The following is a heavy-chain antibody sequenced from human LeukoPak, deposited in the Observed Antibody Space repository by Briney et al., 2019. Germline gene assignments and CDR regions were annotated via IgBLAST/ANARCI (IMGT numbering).Heavy chain of an antibody. CDR2: ISSSSSYI. D-gene: IGHD6-19*01. J-gene: IGHJ4*02. CDR1: GFTFSSYS. CDR3: ARGGQWLVDY. Sequence: PGGSLRLSGAASGFTFSSYSMNWVRQAPGKGLEWVSSISSSSSYIYYADSVKGRFTISRDNAKNSLYLQMNSLRAEDTAVYYCARGGQWLVDYWGQGTLVTVSS. V-gene: IGHV3-21*01.